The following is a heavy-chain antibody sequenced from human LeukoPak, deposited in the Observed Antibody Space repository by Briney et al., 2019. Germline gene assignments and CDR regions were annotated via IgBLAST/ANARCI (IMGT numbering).Heavy chain of an antibody. D-gene: IGHD2-2*01. V-gene: IGHV4-59*01. Sequence: SETLSLTCTVSGGSISSYYWSWIRQPPGKGLEWIGYIYYSGSTNYNPSLKSRVTISVDTSKNQFSLKLSSATAADTAVYYCARYCSSTSCYGDFDYWGQGTLVTVSS. J-gene: IGHJ4*02. CDR1: GGSISSYY. CDR3: ARYCSSTSCYGDFDY. CDR2: IYYSGST.